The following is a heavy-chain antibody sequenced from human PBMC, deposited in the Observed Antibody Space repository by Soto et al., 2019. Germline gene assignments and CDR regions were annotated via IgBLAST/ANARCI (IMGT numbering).Heavy chain of an antibody. D-gene: IGHD6-25*01. V-gene: IGHV3-48*03. J-gene: IGHJ4*02. CDR3: VRDLHEPLAADAVREAN. CDR1: GFTFSSYE. CDR2: ISSSGTGT. Sequence: EMQLVQSGGGLVQPGGSLRLSCAASGFTFSSYEMHWVRQAPGKGLEWISYISSSGTGTYYADSVRGRFTMSRDNTKNSVSLQMYSLRAEDTASYYCVRDLHEPLAADAVREANWGQGTQVTVSS.